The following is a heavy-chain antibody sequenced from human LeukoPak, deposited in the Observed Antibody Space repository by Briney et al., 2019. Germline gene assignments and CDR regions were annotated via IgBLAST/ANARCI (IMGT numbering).Heavy chain of an antibody. CDR1: GFTFSTYA. CDR2: MRGSGGGT. Sequence: GESLRLSCAASGFTFSTYAMSWVRQAPGKGLEWVSAMRGSGGGTYYADSVKGRFTISRDNSKNTLYLQMNSLRDEDTALYYCAKAGIGVVGYFDYWGQGTLVTVSS. J-gene: IGHJ4*02. V-gene: IGHV3-23*01. CDR3: AKAGIGVVGYFDY. D-gene: IGHD6-19*01.